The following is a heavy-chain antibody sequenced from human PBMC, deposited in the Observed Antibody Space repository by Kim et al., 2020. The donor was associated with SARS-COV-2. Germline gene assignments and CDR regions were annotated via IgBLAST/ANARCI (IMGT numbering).Heavy chain of an antibody. CDR2: MNPNSGNT. Sequence: ASVKVSCKASGYIFTSYDINWVRQATGQGLEWMGWMNPNSGNTGYAQKFQGRVTMTRNTSINTAYMELSSLRSEDTAVYYCVSLPHNWNDVVADNWLDPWGQGTLVTVSS. V-gene: IGHV1-8*01. CDR1: GYIFTSYD. CDR3: VSLPHNWNDVVADNWLDP. D-gene: IGHD1-20*01. J-gene: IGHJ5*02.